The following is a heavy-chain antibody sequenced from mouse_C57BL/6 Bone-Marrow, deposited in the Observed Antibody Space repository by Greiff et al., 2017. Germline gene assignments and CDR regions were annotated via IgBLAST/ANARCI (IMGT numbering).Heavy chain of an antibody. CDR1: GYTFTSYD. V-gene: IGHV1-85*01. D-gene: IGHD1-1*01. Sequence: QVQLQQSGPELVKPGASVKLSCKGSGYTFTSYDINWVKQRPGQGLEWIGWIYPRDGSTKYNEKFKGKATLTADTSSSTAYMELHSLTSEDSAVYFCARVEFDGSSGDWYFDVGGTGTTVTVSS. J-gene: IGHJ1*03. CDR3: ARVEFDGSSGDWYFDV. CDR2: IYPRDGST.